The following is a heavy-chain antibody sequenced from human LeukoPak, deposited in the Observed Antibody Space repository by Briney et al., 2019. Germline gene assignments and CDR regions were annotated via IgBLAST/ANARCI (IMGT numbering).Heavy chain of an antibody. Sequence: SETLSLTCTVSGGSISSGSYYWSWIRQPAGKGLEWIGRIYTSGSTNYNPSLKSRVTISVDTSKNQFSLKLSSVTAADTAVYYCARGDYSHYYYYMDVWGKGTTVTVSS. J-gene: IGHJ6*03. CDR2: IYTSGST. D-gene: IGHD4-11*01. V-gene: IGHV4-61*02. CDR3: ARGDYSHYYYYMDV. CDR1: GGSISSGSYY.